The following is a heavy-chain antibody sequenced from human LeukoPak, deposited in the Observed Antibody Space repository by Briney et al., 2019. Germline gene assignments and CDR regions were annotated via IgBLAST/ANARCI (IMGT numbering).Heavy chain of an antibody. CDR3: AKVGRYSSGWSDS. CDR1: GFNFNDYA. CDR2: ITGGSGNR. D-gene: IGHD6-19*01. Sequence: PGGSLRLSCAASGFNFNDYAMTWVRQAPGKGLEWVSGITGGSGNRDYGDSVRGRFTISRDNSKSTLFLQMNSLRAEDTAVYYCAKVGRYSSGWSDSWGQGTLVTVSS. V-gene: IGHV3-23*01. J-gene: IGHJ5*02.